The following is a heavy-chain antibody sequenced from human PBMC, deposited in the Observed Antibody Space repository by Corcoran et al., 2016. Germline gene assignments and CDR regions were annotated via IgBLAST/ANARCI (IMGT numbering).Heavy chain of an antibody. CDR3: AKDPDSCGYLYYYYYYGMDV. CDR2: ISYDGSNK. Sequence: QVQLVESGGGVVQPGRSLRLSCAASGFTFSSYGMHWVRQAPGKGLEWVAVISYDGSNKYYADSVKGRFTISRDNSKNTLYLQMNSLRAEDTAVYYCAKDPDSCGYLYYYYYYGMDVWGQGTTVTVSS. J-gene: IGHJ6*02. CDR1: GFTFSSYG. D-gene: IGHD3-22*01. V-gene: IGHV3-30*18.